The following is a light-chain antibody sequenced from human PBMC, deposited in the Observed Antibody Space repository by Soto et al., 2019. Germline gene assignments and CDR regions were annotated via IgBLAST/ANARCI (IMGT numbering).Light chain of an antibody. Sequence: EIVLTQSPGTLSLSPGERATLSCRASQSVSSSYLAWYQQKPGQAPRLLIYGASSRATGIPVRFSVSGSGTYFTLTISRLELEDFAVFYGQQYVSSPITFVQGRLLEI. CDR3: QQYVSSPIT. V-gene: IGKV3-20*01. CDR1: QSVSSSY. J-gene: IGKJ5*01. CDR2: GAS.